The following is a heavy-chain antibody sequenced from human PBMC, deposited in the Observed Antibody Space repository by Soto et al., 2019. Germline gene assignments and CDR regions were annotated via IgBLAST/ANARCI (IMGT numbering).Heavy chain of an antibody. J-gene: IGHJ4*02. V-gene: IGHV3-23*01. Sequence: PGGSLRLSCAVSEIIFSGYGMHWVRQAPGKGLEWVSAISGSGGSTYYADSVKGRFTISRDNSKNTLYLQMNSLRAEDTAVYYCAKDHTVTTPSEFDYWGQGTLVTVSS. CDR3: AKDHTVTTPSEFDY. CDR2: ISGSGGST. D-gene: IGHD4-4*01. CDR1: EIIFSGYG.